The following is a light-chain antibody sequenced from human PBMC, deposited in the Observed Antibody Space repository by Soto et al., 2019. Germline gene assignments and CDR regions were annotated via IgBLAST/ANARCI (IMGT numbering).Light chain of an antibody. CDR2: EVS. CDR1: SRDVGSYNR. V-gene: IGLV2-18*02. J-gene: IGLJ1*01. CDR3: SSYTSSSTYV. Sequence: QSALTQPPSVSGSPGQSGTISCTGNSRDVGSYNRVSWYQQPPGTAPKLMIYEVSNRPSGVPDRFSGSKSGNTASLTISGLQAEDEADYYCSSYTSSSTYVFGTGTKVTVL.